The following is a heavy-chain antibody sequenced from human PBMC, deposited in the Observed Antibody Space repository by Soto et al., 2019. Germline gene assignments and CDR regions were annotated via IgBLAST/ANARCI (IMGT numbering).Heavy chain of an antibody. CDR3: AREKGSKYCVGGGGYSSLNEFDY. J-gene: IGHJ4*02. V-gene: IGHV1-69*04. CDR2: IIPILGIA. Sequence: SVKVSCKASGGTFSSYTISWVRQAPGQGLEWMGRIIPILGIANYAQKFQGRVTITADKSTSTAYMELSSLRSEDTAVYYCAREKGSKYCVGGGGYSSLNEFDYGGKGTLVTLPS. CDR1: GGTFSSYT. D-gene: IGHD2-15*01.